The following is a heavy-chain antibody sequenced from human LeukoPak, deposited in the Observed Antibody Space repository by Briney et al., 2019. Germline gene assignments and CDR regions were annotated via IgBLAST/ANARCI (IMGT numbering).Heavy chain of an antibody. D-gene: IGHD3-9*01. CDR1: AGSISSDSYY. CDR3: ARARGDYDILTGYYTEYYFDY. Sequence: SETLSLTCTVSAGSISSDSYYWGWIRQPPGKGLEWIGTIYYSGNTYYNPSLKSRLTISVDTSKNQFSLKLSSVTAADTAVYYCARARGDYDILTGYYTEYYFDYWGQGTLVTVSS. J-gene: IGHJ4*02. V-gene: IGHV4-39*07. CDR2: IYYSGNT.